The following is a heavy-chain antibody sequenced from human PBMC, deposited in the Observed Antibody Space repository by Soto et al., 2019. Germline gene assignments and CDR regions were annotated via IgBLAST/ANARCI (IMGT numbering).Heavy chain of an antibody. Sequence: KQSQTLSLTCGISGDSVSSNSAAWNWIRQSPSRGLEWLGSTYYRSRWYNDYPVSVKSRITINPDTSKNQFSLQLNSVTPEDTAVYYCARDRSWVLPNDAFDIWGQGTMVTVSS. V-gene: IGHV6-1*01. CDR3: ARDRSWVLPNDAFDI. CDR1: GDSVSSNSAA. J-gene: IGHJ3*02. CDR2: TYYRSRWYN. D-gene: IGHD2-15*01.